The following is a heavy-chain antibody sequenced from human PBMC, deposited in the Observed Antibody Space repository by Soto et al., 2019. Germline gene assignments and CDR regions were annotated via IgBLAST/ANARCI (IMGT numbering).Heavy chain of an antibody. Sequence: QVQLVESGGGVVQPGRSLRLSCAASGFTFSSYCMHWVRQAPGKGLEWVAVIWYDGSKKYYADSVKGRFTISRDNSKNTLYLQMNSLGAEDTAVYYCARDRSILTGYYRSPFDYWGQGTLVTVSS. V-gene: IGHV3-33*01. CDR3: ARDRSILTGYYRSPFDY. D-gene: IGHD3-9*01. CDR2: IWYDGSKK. J-gene: IGHJ4*02. CDR1: GFTFSSYC.